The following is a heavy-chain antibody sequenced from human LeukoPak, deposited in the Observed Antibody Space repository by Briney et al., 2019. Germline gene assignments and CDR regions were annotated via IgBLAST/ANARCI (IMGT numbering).Heavy chain of an antibody. CDR3: ARDCSSTSCSDAFDI. CDR1: GGSISSYY. Sequence: SETLSLTCTVSGGSISSYYWSWIRQPAGKGLEWIGRIYTSGSTNYNPSLKSRVTMSVDTSENQFSLKLSSVTAADTAVYYCARDCSSTSCSDAFDIWGQGTMVTVSS. J-gene: IGHJ3*02. V-gene: IGHV4-4*07. D-gene: IGHD2-2*01. CDR2: IYTSGST.